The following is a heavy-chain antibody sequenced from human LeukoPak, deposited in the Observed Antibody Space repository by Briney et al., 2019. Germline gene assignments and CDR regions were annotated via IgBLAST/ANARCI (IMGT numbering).Heavy chain of an antibody. V-gene: IGHV3-48*03. CDR2: ITSSGGAI. J-gene: IGHJ6*02. CDR1: GFTFSSYI. Sequence: PGGSLRLSCAASGFTFSSYIMNWVRQAPGKGLEWVSYITSSGGAIYYADSVKGRFTISRDNAKKSLYLQMNSLRAEDTAVYYCARPPSITNPYYGMDVWGQGTTVTVSS. CDR3: ARPPSITNPYYGMDV. D-gene: IGHD3-3*01.